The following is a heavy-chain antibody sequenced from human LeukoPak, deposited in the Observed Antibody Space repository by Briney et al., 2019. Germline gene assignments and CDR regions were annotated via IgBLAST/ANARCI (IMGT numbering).Heavy chain of an antibody. V-gene: IGHV4-59*08. J-gene: IGHJ3*02. Sequence: SESLSLTCTVSGGSISSYYWSWIRQPPGKGLEWIGYISYSGSTNYNPSLKSRVTISIDTSKNQFSLKLRSVTAADTAIYYCARQGYDILTGYIDAFDIWGQGTMVTVSS. CDR3: ARQGYDILTGYIDAFDI. CDR1: GGSISSYY. CDR2: ISYSGST. D-gene: IGHD3-9*01.